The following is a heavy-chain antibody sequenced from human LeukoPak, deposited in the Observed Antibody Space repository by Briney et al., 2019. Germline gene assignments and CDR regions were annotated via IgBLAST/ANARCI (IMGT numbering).Heavy chain of an antibody. D-gene: IGHD3-10*01. V-gene: IGHV1-18*04. J-gene: IGHJ6*02. CDR3: ARNYGSGRYGMDV. CDR1: GYTFTDYY. Sequence: ASVWVSCTASGYTFTDYYLHWVRQAPGQGLEWMGWISAYNGNTNYAQNLQDTVTMTTDTSTSTAYMELRSLRSDDTAVYYCARNYGSGRYGMDVWGQGHALPVSS. CDR2: ISAYNGNT.